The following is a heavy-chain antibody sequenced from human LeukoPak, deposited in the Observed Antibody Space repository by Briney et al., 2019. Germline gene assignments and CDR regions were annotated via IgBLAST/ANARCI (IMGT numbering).Heavy chain of an antibody. CDR1: GFTFSGSA. V-gene: IGHV3-73*01. J-gene: IGHJ4*02. CDR2: IRSKSYSYAT. Sequence: GGSLRLSCVASGFTFSGSAMHWVRQTSGKGLEWVGHIRSKSYSYATGYAASVTGRFTISRDDSRNTAYLQMDSLKTEDTAVYYCTPGGVDFWGQGTPVTVSS. CDR3: TPGGVDF.